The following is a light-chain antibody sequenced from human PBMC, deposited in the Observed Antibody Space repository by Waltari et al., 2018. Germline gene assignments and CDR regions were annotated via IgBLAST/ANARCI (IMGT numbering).Light chain of an antibody. CDR3: QQYGAYEYS. J-gene: IGKJ2*01. CDR2: QAS. CDR1: QSIGTW. V-gene: IGKV1-5*03. Sequence: DIQMTQSPSALSASVGDRLTITCRASQSIGTWLAWYQQKPGKAPKLLIYQASAVESGVPSRFSGSGYGTEFTLTISSLQPDDFATYYCQQYGAYEYSFGQGTKLEIK.